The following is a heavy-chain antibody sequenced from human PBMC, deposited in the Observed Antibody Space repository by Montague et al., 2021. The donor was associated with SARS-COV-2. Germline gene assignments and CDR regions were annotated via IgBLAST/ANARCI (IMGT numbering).Heavy chain of an antibody. CDR3: VRVTHPRSAWHYYMDV. J-gene: IGHJ6*03. CDR2: INNRGNT. V-gene: IGHV4-39*01. D-gene: IGHD4-11*01. CDR1: GDSISSSSYY. Sequence: SETLSLTCTVSGDSISSSSYYWGWIRHPPGKGLEWIGSINNRGNTYNNPSLRSRVSISVDTSKNQFSLNVRSVTAADTGLFYCVRVTHPRSAWHYYMDVWGKGTTVTV.